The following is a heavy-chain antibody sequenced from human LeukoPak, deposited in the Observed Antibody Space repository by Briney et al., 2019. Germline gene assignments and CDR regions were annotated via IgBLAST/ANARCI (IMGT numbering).Heavy chain of an antibody. V-gene: IGHV4-59*08. CDR1: GSSINNNF. CDR3: ARHRDYDT. D-gene: IGHD3-16*01. J-gene: IGHJ4*01. CDR2: IYSTGSA. Sequence: PSETLSLTCTVSGSSINNNFWTWIRQPPGKGLEWIGHIYSTGSANYNLSLKSRVLISGDTSKNQISLKLTSVTAADTAVYFCARHRDYDTWGHGTLVTVSS.